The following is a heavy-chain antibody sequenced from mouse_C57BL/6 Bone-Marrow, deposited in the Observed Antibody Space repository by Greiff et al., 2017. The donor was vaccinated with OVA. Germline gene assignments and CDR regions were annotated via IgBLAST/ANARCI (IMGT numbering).Heavy chain of an antibody. CDR3: DRGGYYYAMDY. J-gene: IGHJ4*01. Sequence: QVQLQQPGTELVKPGASVKLSCKASGYTFTSYWMHWVKQRPGQGLEWIGNINPSNGGTNYNEKFKSKATLTVDKSSSTAYMQLSSLTCEDSAVYDCDRGGYYYAMDYWGQGTSVTVSS. CDR2: INPSNGGT. CDR1: GYTFTSYW. V-gene: IGHV1-53*01.